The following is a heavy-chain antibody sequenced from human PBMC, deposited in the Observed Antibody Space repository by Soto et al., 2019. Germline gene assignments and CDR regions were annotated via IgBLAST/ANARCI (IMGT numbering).Heavy chain of an antibody. CDR3: ARDKWMDSSGYRFVNY. Sequence: ASVKVSCKASGGTFSSYAISWVRQAPGQGLEWMGGIIPIFGTANYAQKFQGRVTITADESTSTAYMELSSLRSEDTAVYYCARDKWMDSSGYRFVNYWGQGTLVTVSS. CDR2: IIPIFGTA. CDR1: GGTFSSYA. J-gene: IGHJ4*02. D-gene: IGHD3-22*01. V-gene: IGHV1-69*13.